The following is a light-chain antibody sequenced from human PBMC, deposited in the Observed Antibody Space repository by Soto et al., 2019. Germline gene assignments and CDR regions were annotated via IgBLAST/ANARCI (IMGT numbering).Light chain of an antibody. CDR2: GTS. J-gene: IGKJ4*01. V-gene: IGKV3-15*01. CDR1: QRVSSN. Sequence: EIIMTRSPATLSMSQGGRATLSCRASQRVSSNLAWYQQKPGQAPRLLIYGTSTRATGIPPRCSGRGSGTEFTLTISSLHSEEFAVYFCQQYYNWSFTFVGGTKV. CDR3: QQYYNWSFT.